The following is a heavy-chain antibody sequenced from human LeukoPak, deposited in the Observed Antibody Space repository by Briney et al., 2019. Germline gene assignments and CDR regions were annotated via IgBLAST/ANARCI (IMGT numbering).Heavy chain of an antibody. CDR2: IIPILGMA. J-gene: IGHJ4*02. CDR1: GGTFSSYA. D-gene: IGHD6-13*01. V-gene: IGHV1-69*04. CDR3: ARDSIAAAGVGVY. Sequence: SVKVSCKASGGTFSSYAISWVRQAPGQGLEWMGRIIPILGMANYAQKFQGRVTITADKSTSTAYMELSSLRSEDTAAYYCARDSIAAAGVGVYWGQGTLVTVSS.